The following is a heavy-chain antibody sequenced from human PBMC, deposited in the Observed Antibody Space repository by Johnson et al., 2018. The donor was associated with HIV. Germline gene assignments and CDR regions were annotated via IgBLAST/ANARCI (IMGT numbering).Heavy chain of an antibody. D-gene: IGHD3-10*01. Sequence: VQVVESGGGLVQPGRSLRLSCGASGFTFDDYAMHWVRQAPGKGLEWVSGISWNSGSIGYGDSVKGRFTISRDNAKNSLYLQMNSLRDEDTALYHCARGDGSGSTGAFDIWGQGTMVTVSS. CDR1: GFTFDDYA. CDR2: ISWNSGSI. J-gene: IGHJ3*02. V-gene: IGHV3-9*01. CDR3: ARGDGSGSTGAFDI.